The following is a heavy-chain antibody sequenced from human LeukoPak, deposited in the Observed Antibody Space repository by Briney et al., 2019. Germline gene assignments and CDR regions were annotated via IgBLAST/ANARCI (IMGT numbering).Heavy chain of an antibody. V-gene: IGHV4-59*08. J-gene: IGHJ5*02. Sequence: PSETLSLTCTVSGGSISSYYWSWIRQPPGKGLEWIGYIYYSGSTNYNPSLKSRLTISVDTSRNQFSLKLRSVTAADTAVYYCARLVSSSLEWFDPWGQGTLVTVSS. CDR1: GGSISSYY. D-gene: IGHD6-13*01. CDR3: ARLVSSSLEWFDP. CDR2: IYYSGST.